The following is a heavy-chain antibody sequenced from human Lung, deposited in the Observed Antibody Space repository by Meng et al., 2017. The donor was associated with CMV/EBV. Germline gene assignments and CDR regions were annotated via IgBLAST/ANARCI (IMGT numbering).Heavy chain of an antibody. CDR1: GFTVSNSY. V-gene: IGHV3-53*01. Sequence: GESLKISCAASGFTVSNSYMSWVRQAPGKGLEQVSVIYSGDNTFYADSVKGRFSISRDSSKNTLYLQMNGPRAEDTAVYYCARGWGMIVSSRPLGWFDPWGQGTLVTVSS. J-gene: IGHJ5*02. CDR3: ARGWGMIVSSRPLGWFDP. CDR2: IYSGDNT. D-gene: IGHD3-22*01.